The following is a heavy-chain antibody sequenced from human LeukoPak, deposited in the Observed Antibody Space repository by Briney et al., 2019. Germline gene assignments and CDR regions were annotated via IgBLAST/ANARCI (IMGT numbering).Heavy chain of an antibody. CDR1: GFTFSSYW. Sequence: GESLRLSCAASGFTFSSYWMSWVRQAPGKGLEWVANIKEDESEKYYVDSVKGRFTISRDNAQNSLNLQMNSLRVEDTAMYYCARVRTTGSYYGMDVWGQGTTVTVSS. CDR3: ARVRTTGSYYGMDV. CDR2: IKEDESEK. V-gene: IGHV3-7*01. D-gene: IGHD3-10*01. J-gene: IGHJ6*02.